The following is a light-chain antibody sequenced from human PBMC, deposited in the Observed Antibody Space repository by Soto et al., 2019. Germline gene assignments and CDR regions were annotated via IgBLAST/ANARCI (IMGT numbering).Light chain of an antibody. CDR3: QVWDSTSDLLYV. CDR1: YIGSKT. Sequence: SYELTQPPSVSVAPGQTARIACGGNYIGSKTVHWYQQKPGQAPVMVVYDDSARPSGIPERFSGSNSGNTATLTISRVEAGDEADFYCQVWDSTSDLLYVFGTGTKVTVL. CDR2: DDS. V-gene: IGLV3-21*02. J-gene: IGLJ1*01.